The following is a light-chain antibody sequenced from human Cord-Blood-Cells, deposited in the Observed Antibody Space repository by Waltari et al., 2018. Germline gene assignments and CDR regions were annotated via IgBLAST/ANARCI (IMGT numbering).Light chain of an antibody. Sequence: IVLTQSPGTLSSSPGERATLSCRASQSVSRVYLAWYQQKPGQAPRPLIYGASRRATGIPDRCSGSGSGTDFTLTISRLEPEDFAVYYCQQYGSSSYTFGQGTKLEIK. CDR1: QSVSRVY. J-gene: IGKJ2*01. CDR2: GAS. V-gene: IGKV3-20*01. CDR3: QQYGSSSYT.